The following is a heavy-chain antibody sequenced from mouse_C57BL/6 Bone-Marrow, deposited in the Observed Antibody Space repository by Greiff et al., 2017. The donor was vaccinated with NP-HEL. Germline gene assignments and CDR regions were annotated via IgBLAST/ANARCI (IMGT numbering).Heavy chain of an antibody. D-gene: IGHD4-1*01. Sequence: EVMLVESGGDLVKPGGSLKLSCAASGFTFSSYGMSWVRQTPDKRLEWVATISSGGSYTYYPDSVKGRFTISRDNAKKPLYLQMSSLKSEDTAMYYCARQLTPWFAYWGQGTLVTVSA. CDR1: GFTFSSYG. V-gene: IGHV5-6*01. CDR2: ISSGGSYT. J-gene: IGHJ3*01. CDR3: ARQLTPWFAY.